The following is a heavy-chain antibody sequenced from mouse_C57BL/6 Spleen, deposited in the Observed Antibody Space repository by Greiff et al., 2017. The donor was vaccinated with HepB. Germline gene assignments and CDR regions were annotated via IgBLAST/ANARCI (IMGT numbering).Heavy chain of an antibody. CDR3: ARPDGNYPYYFDY. CDR2: ISSGGSYT. CDR1: GFTFSSYG. D-gene: IGHD2-1*01. Sequence: EVMLVESGGDLVKPGGSLKLSCAASGFTFSSYGMSWVRQTPDKRLEWVATISSGGSYTYYPDSVKGRFTISRDNAKNTLYLQMSSLKSEDTAMYYCARPDGNYPYYFDYWGQGTTLTVSS. J-gene: IGHJ2*01. V-gene: IGHV5-6*01.